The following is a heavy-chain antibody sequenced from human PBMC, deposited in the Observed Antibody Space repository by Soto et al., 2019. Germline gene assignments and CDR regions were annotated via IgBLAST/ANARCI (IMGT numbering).Heavy chain of an antibody. CDR2: INHSGST. J-gene: IGHJ4*02. Sequence: SETLSLTCAVYGGSFSGYYWSWIRQPPGKGLEWIGEINHSGSTNYNPSLKSRVTISVDTSKNQFSLKLSSVTAADTAVYYCARGGEQLDAFDYRAQRTLVTVSA. CDR3: ARGGEQLDAFDY. D-gene: IGHD6-13*01. V-gene: IGHV4-34*01. CDR1: GGSFSGYY.